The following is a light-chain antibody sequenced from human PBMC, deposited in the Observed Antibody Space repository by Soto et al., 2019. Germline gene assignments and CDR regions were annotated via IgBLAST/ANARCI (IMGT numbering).Light chain of an antibody. CDR1: QSASSSC. CDR3: QQSGTTPWT. CDR2: GTS. Sequence: EIVLTQSPGTLSLSPGERATLSCRASQSASSSCLAWYQHKPGQAPRLLISGTSSRATGIPDRFSGSGAGTDSTLTISRLEHEDFEVYYCQQSGTTPWTLGQGTKVDIK. J-gene: IGKJ1*01. V-gene: IGKV3-20*01.